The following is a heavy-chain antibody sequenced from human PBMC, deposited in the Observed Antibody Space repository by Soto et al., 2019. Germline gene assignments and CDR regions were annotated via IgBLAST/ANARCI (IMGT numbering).Heavy chain of an antibody. CDR3: ARDLGPYLGHDY. Sequence: ASVKVSCKASGYTFTGYYMHWVRQAPGQGLEWMGWINPNSGGTNYAQKFQGGVTMTRDTSISTAYMELSRLRSDDTAVYYCARDLGPYLGHDYWGQGTLVTVSS. D-gene: IGHD3-10*01. J-gene: IGHJ4*02. V-gene: IGHV1-2*02. CDR2: INPNSGGT. CDR1: GYTFTGYY.